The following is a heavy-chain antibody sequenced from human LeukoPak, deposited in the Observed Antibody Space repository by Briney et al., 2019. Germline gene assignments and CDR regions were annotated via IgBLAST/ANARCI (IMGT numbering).Heavy chain of an antibody. V-gene: IGHV1-18*01. J-gene: IGHJ4*02. Sequence: ASVKVSCKASGYTFTSYGINWVRQAPGQGLEWMGWISAYNGNTNYAQKLQGRVTMTTDTSTSTAYMELRSLRSDDTAVYYCSRYGGGSYYGYYFDYWGQGTLVTVSS. CDR1: GYTFTSYG. D-gene: IGHD1-26*01. CDR3: SRYGGGSYYGYYFDY. CDR2: ISAYNGNT.